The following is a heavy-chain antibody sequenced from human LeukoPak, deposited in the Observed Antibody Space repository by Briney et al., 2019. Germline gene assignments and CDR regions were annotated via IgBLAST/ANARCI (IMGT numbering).Heavy chain of an antibody. D-gene: IGHD3-22*01. J-gene: IGHJ4*02. CDR2: INHSGST. CDR1: GGSISSYY. V-gene: IGHV4-34*01. CDR3: ARGITMIEGVNYFGY. Sequence: SETLSLTCTVSGGSISSYYWSWIRQPPGKGLEWIGEINHSGSTNYNPSLKSRVTISVDTSKNQFSLKLSSVTAADTAVYYCARGITMIEGVNYFGYWGQGTLVTVSS.